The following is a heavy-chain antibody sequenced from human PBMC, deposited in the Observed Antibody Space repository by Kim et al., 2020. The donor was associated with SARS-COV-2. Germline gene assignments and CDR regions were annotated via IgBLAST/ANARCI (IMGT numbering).Heavy chain of an antibody. CDR3: ARHVQFHNWFDP. CDR2: IYYSGST. J-gene: IGHJ5*02. CDR1: GGSISSSSYY. D-gene: IGHD4-4*01. V-gene: IGHV4-39*01. Sequence: SETLSLTCTVSGGSISSSSYYWGWIRQPPGKGLEWIGSIYYSGSTYYNPSLKSRVTISVDTSKNQFSLKLSSVTAADTAVYYCARHVQFHNWFDPWGQGTLVTVSS.